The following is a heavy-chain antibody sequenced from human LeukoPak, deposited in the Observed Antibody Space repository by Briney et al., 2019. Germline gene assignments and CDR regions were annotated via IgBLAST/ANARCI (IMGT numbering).Heavy chain of an antibody. J-gene: IGHJ5*02. CDR3: ARAPRYDFWSGYYIWFDP. V-gene: IGHV4-59*01. CDR2: IYYSGST. D-gene: IGHD3-3*01. Sequence: SETLSLTCTVSSGSISSYYWSWIRQPPGKGLEWIGYIYYSGSTNYNPSLKSRVTISVDTSKNQFSLKLSSVTAADTAVYYCARAPRYDFWSGYYIWFDPWGQGTLVTVSS. CDR1: SGSISSYY.